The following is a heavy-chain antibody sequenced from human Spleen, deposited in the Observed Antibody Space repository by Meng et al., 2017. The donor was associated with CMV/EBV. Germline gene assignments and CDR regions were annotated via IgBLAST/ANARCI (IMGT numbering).Heavy chain of an antibody. CDR1: YTFTGYY. J-gene: IGHJ4*02. D-gene: IGHD6-13*01. V-gene: IGHV1-2*02. Sequence: YTFTGYYMHWVRQAPGQGLEWMGWINPNSGGTNYAQKFQGRVTMTRDTSISTAYMELSRLRSDDTAVYYCARVGSIAAAGTRGFRDYWGQGTLVTVSS. CDR2: INPNSGGT. CDR3: ARVGSIAAAGTRGFRDY.